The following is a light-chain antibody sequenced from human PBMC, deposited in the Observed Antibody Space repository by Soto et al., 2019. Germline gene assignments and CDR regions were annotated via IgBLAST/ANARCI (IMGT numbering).Light chain of an antibody. J-gene: IGLJ2*01. Sequence: QSALTQPPSVSGAPGQRVTISCTGSSSNIGANYDVHWHQQLPGAAPKLLIYGNNNRPSGVPDRFSGSKSGTSASLAISGLQAEDEADYYCQCYDSSLRGVLFGGGTKVTVL. CDR2: GNN. CDR1: SSNIGANYD. V-gene: IGLV1-40*01. CDR3: QCYDSSLRGVL.